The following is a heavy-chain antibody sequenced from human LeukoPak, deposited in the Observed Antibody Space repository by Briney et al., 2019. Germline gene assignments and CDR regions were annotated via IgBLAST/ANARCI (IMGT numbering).Heavy chain of an antibody. J-gene: IGHJ4*02. V-gene: IGHV1-18*01. D-gene: IGHD2-2*02. CDR3: ARDHLGQAAISRRGNDY. CDR2: ISAYNGNT. Sequence: GASVKVSCKASGYTFTSYGISWVRQAPGQGLEWMGWISAYNGNTNYAQKLQGRVTMTTDTSTSTAYMELRSLRSDDTAVYYCARDHLGQAAISRRGNDYWGQGTLVTVSS. CDR1: GYTFTSYG.